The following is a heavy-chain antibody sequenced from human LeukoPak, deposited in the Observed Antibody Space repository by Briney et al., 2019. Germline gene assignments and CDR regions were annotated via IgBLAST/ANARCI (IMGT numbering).Heavy chain of an antibody. CDR3: ARAPYYDFWSGYGWFDP. J-gene: IGHJ5*02. CDR2: INSDGSST. D-gene: IGHD3-3*01. CDR1: GFTFSSYW. V-gene: IGHV3-74*01. Sequence: PGGSLRLSCAASGFTFSSYWMHWVRQAPGKGLVWVSRINSDGSSTSYADSVKGRFTISRDNAKNTLHLQMNSLRAEDTAVYYCARAPYYDFWSGYGWFDPWGQGTLVTVSS.